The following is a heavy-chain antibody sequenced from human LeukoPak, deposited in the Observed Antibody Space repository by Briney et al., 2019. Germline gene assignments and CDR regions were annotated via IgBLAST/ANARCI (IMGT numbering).Heavy chain of an antibody. D-gene: IGHD2-15*01. V-gene: IGHV4-34*01. J-gene: IGHJ3*02. CDR1: GGSFSGYY. CDR2: INHSGST. CDR3: ARHDSIVVVVATFKVADAFDI. Sequence: SETLSLTCAVYGGSFSGYYWSWIRQPPGKGLEWIGEINHSGSTNYNPSLKSRVTISVDTSKNQFSLKLSSVTAADTAVYYCARHDSIVVVVATFKVADAFDIWGQGTMVTVSS.